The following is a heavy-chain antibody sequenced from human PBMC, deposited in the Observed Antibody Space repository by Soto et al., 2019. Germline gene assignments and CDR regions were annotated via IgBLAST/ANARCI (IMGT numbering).Heavy chain of an antibody. V-gene: IGHV1-69*04. CDR3: ARDQPGYSYGYGLGY. CDR2: IIPILGIA. Sequence: GASVKVSCKASGGTFSSYTISWVRQAPGQGLEWMGRIIPILGIANYAQKFQGRVTITADKSTSTAYMELSSLRSEDTAVYYCARDQPGYSYGYGLGYWGQGTLVTVS. CDR1: GGTFSSYT. J-gene: IGHJ4*02. D-gene: IGHD5-18*01.